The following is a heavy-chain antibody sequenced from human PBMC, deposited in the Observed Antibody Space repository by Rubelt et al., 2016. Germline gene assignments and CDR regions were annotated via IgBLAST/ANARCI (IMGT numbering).Heavy chain of an antibody. V-gene: IGHV4-39*01. CDR1: GGSISSSSYY. J-gene: IGHJ4*02. CDR2: IYYSGST. CDR3: ARGRLLKWLPPDY. Sequence: QLQLQESGPGLVKPSETLSLTCTVSGGSISSSSYYWGWIRQPPGKGLEWIGSIYYSGSTYYNPSHKSRVTISVDTSKNKFTLRLGSGTAADTAVYYCARGRLLKWLPPDYWGQGTLVTVSS. D-gene: IGHD3-3*01.